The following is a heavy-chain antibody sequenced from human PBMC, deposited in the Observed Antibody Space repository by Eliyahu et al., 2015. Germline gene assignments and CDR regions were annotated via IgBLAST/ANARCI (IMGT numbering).Heavy chain of an antibody. J-gene: IGHJ6*02. V-gene: IGHV4-34*01. Sequence: QVQLQQWGAGLLKPSETLSLTCAASGASFNGYYWSWIRXPPGKGLEWIGEINHGGSTNYNPSLKSRVTISVDTAKKQFSLKVSSVSAADTAVYFCARANDLDFWSGYRSKNFYALDVWGQGTTVTVSS. D-gene: IGHD3-3*01. CDR1: GASFNGYY. CDR2: INHGGST. CDR3: ARANDLDFWSGYRSKNFYALDV.